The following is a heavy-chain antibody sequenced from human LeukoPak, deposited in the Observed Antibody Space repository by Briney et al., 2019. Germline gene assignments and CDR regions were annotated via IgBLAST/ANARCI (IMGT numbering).Heavy chain of an antibody. V-gene: IGHV3-13*04. J-gene: IGHJ4*02. Sequence: GGSLRLSCAASGFTVSGYDMHWVRQVTGKGLEWVSAIGTAGDIYYLDSVKGRFTISRENGKNSLYLQTNSLGAGDTAVYHCARASAAGGKTFFDYWGQGTLVTVPS. D-gene: IGHD6-13*01. CDR1: GFTVSGYD. CDR2: IGTAGDI. CDR3: ARASAAGGKTFFDY.